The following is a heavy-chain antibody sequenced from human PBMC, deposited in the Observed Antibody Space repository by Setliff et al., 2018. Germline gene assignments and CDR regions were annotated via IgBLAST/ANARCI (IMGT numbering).Heavy chain of an antibody. CDR2: IYHNGIT. J-gene: IGHJ4*02. Sequence: GSLRLSCAASGFTFSSYEMNWVRQPPGKGLEWIGEIYHNGITNYNPSLKSRVSISVDKSKDQVSLKLNSVTAADTAVYYCGRDPHTPTVTTRGDYWGQGTLVTVSS. V-gene: IGHV4-4*02. CDR1: GFTFSSYE. CDR3: GRDPHTPTVTTRGDY. D-gene: IGHD4-17*01.